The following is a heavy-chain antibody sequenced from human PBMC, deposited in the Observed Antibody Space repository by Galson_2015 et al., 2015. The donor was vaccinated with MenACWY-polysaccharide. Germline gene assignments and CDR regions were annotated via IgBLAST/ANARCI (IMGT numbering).Heavy chain of an antibody. CDR2: IDFRGRP. Sequence: GTLSLACAVYGESLSNYYWNWVRQAPGTGLEWIGEIDFRGRPRYNPSLKSRVTISVDTSKNQLSLHVSSVTAADTAVYFCARPGYCSSTICTGHMDVWGQGTTVTVSS. CDR1: GESLSNYY. D-gene: IGHD2-2*01. V-gene: IGHV4-34*01. CDR3: ARPGYCSSTICTGHMDV. J-gene: IGHJ6*02.